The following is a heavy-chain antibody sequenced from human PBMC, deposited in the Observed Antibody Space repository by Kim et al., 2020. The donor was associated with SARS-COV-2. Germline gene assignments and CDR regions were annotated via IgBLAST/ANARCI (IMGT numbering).Heavy chain of an antibody. D-gene: IGHD3-10*01. CDR3: ARNGLTGGGSGSYQDY. J-gene: IGHJ4*02. Sequence: ASVKVSCKASGYTFSTYAIHWVRQAPGQRLEWMGWINAGNGNTKYLEKFQGRVTITRDTSASTAYMELSSLRSEDTAVYYCARNGLTGGGSGSYQDYWGQGTLVTVSS. CDR2: INAGNGNT. CDR1: GYTFSTYA. V-gene: IGHV1-3*01.